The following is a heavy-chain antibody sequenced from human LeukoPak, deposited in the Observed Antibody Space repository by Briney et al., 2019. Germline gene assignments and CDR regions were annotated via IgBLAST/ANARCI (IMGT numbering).Heavy chain of an antibody. CDR2: ISGSGGTT. J-gene: IGHJ4*02. D-gene: IGHD5-18*01. Sequence: PGGSLRLSCAASGFTFSSYGMSWVRQAPGKGLEWVSAISGSGGTTYYADSVKGRFTISRDNSKNTLHLQMNSLRAEDTAVYYCARDSIQLWFSNKFDYWGQGTLVTVSS. CDR3: ARDSIQLWFSNKFDY. CDR1: GFTFSSYG. V-gene: IGHV3-23*01.